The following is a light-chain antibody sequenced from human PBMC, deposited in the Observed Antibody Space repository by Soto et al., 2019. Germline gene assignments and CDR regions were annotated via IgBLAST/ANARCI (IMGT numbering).Light chain of an antibody. CDR3: ETWDSNTPV. V-gene: IGLV4-60*02. J-gene: IGLJ3*02. CDR2: LEGSGSY. Sequence: QSVLTQSSSASASLGSSVKLTCTLSSGHSSYIIAWHQQQPGKAPRYLMKLEGSGSYNKGSGVPDRFSGSSSGADRYLTISDLQFEDEADYYCETWDSNTPVFGGGTKLTVL. CDR1: SGHSSYI.